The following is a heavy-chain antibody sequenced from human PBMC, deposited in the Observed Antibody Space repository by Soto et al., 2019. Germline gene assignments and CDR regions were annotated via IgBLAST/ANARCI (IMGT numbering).Heavy chain of an antibody. J-gene: IGHJ5*02. Sequence: GGSLRLSCAAFGFTVSDNYMSWVRQAPGKRLEWVSVIYSSGRTYYPDSVKGRFTISRDNSNNILYLQMNSLRVEDTAVYYCARSPTRTKYAALFDPWGQGTMVTVSS. D-gene: IGHD4-17*01. CDR2: IYSSGRT. CDR1: GFTVSDNY. V-gene: IGHV3-66*01. CDR3: ARSPTRTKYAALFDP.